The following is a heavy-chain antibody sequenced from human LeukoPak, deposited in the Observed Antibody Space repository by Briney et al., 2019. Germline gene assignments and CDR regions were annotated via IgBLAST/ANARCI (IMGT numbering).Heavy chain of an antibody. D-gene: IGHD4-17*01. J-gene: IGHJ3*01. CDR3: ASVTTVTTKGHGAFDV. Sequence: SVKVSCKASGGTFSSSAISWVRQAPGHGLEWLGGILPIFGSSNYAQNFQGRVTITADESTSTAYMELSSLRSEDTAVYYCASVTTVTTKGHGAFDVWGQGTMVTVSS. V-gene: IGHV1-69*13. CDR2: ILPIFGSS. CDR1: GGTFSSSA.